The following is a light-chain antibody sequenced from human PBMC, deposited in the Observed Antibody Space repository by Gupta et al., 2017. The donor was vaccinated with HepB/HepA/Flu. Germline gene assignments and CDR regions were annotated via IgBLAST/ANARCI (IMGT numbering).Light chain of an antibody. CDR1: SSNIGNNY. J-gene: IGLJ2*01. Sequence: QSVLTQPPSVSAAPGQRVTISCSGSSSNIGNNYVSWYQQLPGTAPKLLIYDNNKRPSGIPDRFSGSKSGTSATLDITGLQTGDEADYYCGTYDTSLSAGVFGGGTKLTVL. CDR3: GTYDTSLSAGV. V-gene: IGLV1-51*01. CDR2: DNN.